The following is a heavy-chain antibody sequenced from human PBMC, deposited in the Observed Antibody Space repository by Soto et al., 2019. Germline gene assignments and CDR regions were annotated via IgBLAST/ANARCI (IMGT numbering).Heavy chain of an antibody. V-gene: IGHV1-69*02. CDR3: ARGDVDTAMVVFDY. CDR2: IIPILGIA. D-gene: IGHD5-18*01. CDR1: GGTFSSYT. J-gene: IGHJ4*02. Sequence: QVQLVQSGAEVKKPGSSVKVSCKASGGTFSSYTISWVRQAPGQGLEWMGRIIPILGIANYAQKFQGRVTITADKSTITAYMELSSLRSEDTAVYYCARGDVDTAMVVFDYWGQGTLVTVSS.